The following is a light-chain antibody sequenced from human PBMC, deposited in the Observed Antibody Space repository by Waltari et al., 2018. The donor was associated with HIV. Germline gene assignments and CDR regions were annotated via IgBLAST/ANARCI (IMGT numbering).Light chain of an antibody. CDR3: CSYGGDDTLV. V-gene: IGLV2-23*01. CDR2: DDS. Sequence: QSALTQPASVSGSLGQSITISCTGASTNVGSYSLVSWYQNRPGQAPTLIIYDDSKRPLGISSRCAGSKSGNTASLTISGLQREDEADYYCCSYGGDDTLVFGGGTKVTAL. J-gene: IGLJ3*02. CDR1: STNVGSYSL.